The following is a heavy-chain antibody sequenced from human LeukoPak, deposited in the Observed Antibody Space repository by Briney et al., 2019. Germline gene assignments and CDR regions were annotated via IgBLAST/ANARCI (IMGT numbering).Heavy chain of an antibody. Sequence: AGGSLRLSCAASGFTFSSYAMSWVRQAPGKGLEWVSAISGSGGSTYYADSVKGRFTISRDNSKNTLYLQMNSLRAEDTAVYYCAKDLATEWFPYYFDYWGQGTLVTVPS. D-gene: IGHD3-3*01. CDR1: GFTFSSYA. V-gene: IGHV3-23*01. J-gene: IGHJ4*02. CDR2: ISGSGGST. CDR3: AKDLATEWFPYYFDY.